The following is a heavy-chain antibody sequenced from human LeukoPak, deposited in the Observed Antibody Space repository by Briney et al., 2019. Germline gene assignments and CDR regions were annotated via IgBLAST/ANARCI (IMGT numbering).Heavy chain of an antibody. CDR2: ISGGGSST. Sequence: PGGSLRLSCAASGFTFSSYAMSWVRQAPGKGLEWVSAISGGGSSTYYADSVKGRFTISRDNPKNTLYLQMNSLRAEDTAVYYCAKERYCSGGSCYSEYWGQGTLVTVSS. CDR1: GFTFSSYA. D-gene: IGHD2-15*01. J-gene: IGHJ4*02. V-gene: IGHV3-23*01. CDR3: AKERYCSGGSCYSEY.